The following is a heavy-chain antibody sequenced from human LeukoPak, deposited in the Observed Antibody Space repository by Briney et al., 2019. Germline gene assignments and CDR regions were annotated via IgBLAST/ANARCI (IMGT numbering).Heavy chain of an antibody. J-gene: IGHJ4*02. D-gene: IGHD6-19*01. CDR3: TRVLYSSGWYGDHY. CDR1: GFTFSSYA. CDR2: ISSSGSTI. V-gene: IGHV3-48*01. Sequence: GGSLRLSCAASGFTFSSYAMNWVRQAPGKGLEWVSYISSSGSTIYYADSVKGRFTISRDNAKNSLYLQMNSLRAEDTAVYYCTRVLYSSGWYGDHYWGQGTLVTVPS.